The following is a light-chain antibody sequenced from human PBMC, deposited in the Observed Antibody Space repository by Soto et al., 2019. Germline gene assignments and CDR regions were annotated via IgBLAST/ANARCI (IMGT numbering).Light chain of an antibody. CDR3: IQTLQAPYS. CDR2: LGS. J-gene: IGKJ2*01. CDR1: QSLRHHNGYYY. Sequence: DLVMTQSPLSLPVTPGEPASISCRSSQSLRHHNGYYYLDWYLQKPGQSPQVLIYLGSNRASGVPERVSGSGSGTVFTLKISRVEAEDVGVYYCIQTLQAPYSFGQGTKLEIK. V-gene: IGKV2-28*01.